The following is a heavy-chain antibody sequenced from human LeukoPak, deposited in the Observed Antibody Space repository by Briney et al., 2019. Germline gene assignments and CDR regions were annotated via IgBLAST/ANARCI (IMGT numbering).Heavy chain of an antibody. J-gene: IGHJ4*02. D-gene: IGHD4-17*01. CDR1: GFTFISYG. Sequence: GGSLRLSCAASGFTFISYGMHWVRQAPVKGLEWVALIRYDGSNKYYADSVKGRFTISRDNSKNTLYLQMNSLRAEDTAVYYCANPPGGHDYGDPDRNYWGQGTLVTVSS. CDR3: ANPPGGHDYGDPDRNY. V-gene: IGHV3-30*02. CDR2: IRYDGSNK.